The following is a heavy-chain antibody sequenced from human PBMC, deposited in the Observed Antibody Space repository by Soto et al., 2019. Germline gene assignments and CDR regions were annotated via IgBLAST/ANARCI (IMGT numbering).Heavy chain of an antibody. Sequence: EVQLVESGGGLVQPGGSLRLSCAASGFTFSSYSMNWVRQAPGKGLEWVSYISSSSSTIYYADSVKGRFTISRDNAENSLYLKMNTLRDEDPAVYFCARANYAGGCPSDSWGQGPLAPVSS. J-gene: IGHJ4*02. CDR1: GFTFSSYS. CDR3: ARANYAGGCPSDS. V-gene: IGHV3-48*02. D-gene: IGHD6-19*01. CDR2: ISSSSSTI.